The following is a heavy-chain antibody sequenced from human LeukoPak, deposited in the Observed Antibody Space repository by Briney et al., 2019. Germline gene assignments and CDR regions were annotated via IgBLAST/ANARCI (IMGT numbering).Heavy chain of an antibody. D-gene: IGHD3-16*01. Sequence: PSETLSLTCTVSGGSISSSSYYWSWIRQPPGKGLEWIGYFYNSGRSTYNPSLKSRVTISADTSKNHFSLKLNSVTTADTAVYYCTRGAGWLIDYWGQGILVTVSS. J-gene: IGHJ4*02. CDR1: GGSISSSSYY. V-gene: IGHV4-61*03. CDR2: FYNSGRS. CDR3: TRGAGWLIDY.